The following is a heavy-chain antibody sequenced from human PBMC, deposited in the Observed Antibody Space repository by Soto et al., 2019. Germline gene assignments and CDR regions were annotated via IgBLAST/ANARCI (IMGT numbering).Heavy chain of an antibody. CDR3: ARDLGVSYGHYYYYGMDV. CDR1: GFTFSSYG. D-gene: IGHD5-18*01. J-gene: IGHJ6*02. Sequence: PGGSLRLSCAASGFTFSSYGMHWVRQAPGKGLEWVAVIWYDGSNKYYADSVKGRFTISRDNSKNTLYLQMNSLRAEDTAVYYCARDLGVSYGHYYYYGMDVWGQGTTVTVSS. V-gene: IGHV3-33*01. CDR2: IWYDGSNK.